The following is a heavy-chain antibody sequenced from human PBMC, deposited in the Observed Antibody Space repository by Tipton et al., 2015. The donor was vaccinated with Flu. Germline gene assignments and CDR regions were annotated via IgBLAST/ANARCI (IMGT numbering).Heavy chain of an antibody. V-gene: IGHV4-59*01. Sequence: LRLSCTVSGGSFRSYYWSWIRQPPGKGLAWIGDIFYTGSANYNPSLKSRVTISLDTSKHQFSLKLESVTAADTAVYYCARVTTNGLDVWGLGTTVTVSS. CDR3: ARVTTNGLDV. D-gene: IGHD1-14*01. CDR2: IFYTGSA. CDR1: GGSFRSYY. J-gene: IGHJ6*02.